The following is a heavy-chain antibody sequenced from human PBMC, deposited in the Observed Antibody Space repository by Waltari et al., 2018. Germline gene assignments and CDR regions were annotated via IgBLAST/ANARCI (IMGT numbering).Heavy chain of an antibody. CDR2: ISSGASTI. V-gene: IGHV3-48*03. D-gene: IGHD1-26*01. CDR3: ARGEGGANEY. Sequence: EVQLVESGGGLVQPGGSLRLLCAASGFIFRNYEMNWVRQAPGKGLEWVSYISSGASTIFYADSVKGRFTISRDNAKNSVYLEMNSLRADDTAIYYCARGEGGANEYWGQGTLVTVSS. CDR1: GFIFRNYE. J-gene: IGHJ4*01.